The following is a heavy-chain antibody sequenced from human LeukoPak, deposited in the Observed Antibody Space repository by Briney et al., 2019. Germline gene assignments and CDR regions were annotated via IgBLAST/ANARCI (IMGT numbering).Heavy chain of an antibody. Sequence: ASVKVSCKVSGYTLTELSMHWVRQAPGKGLEWMGSFDPEDGETICAQKFQGRVTMTEDTSTDTAYMELSSLRSEDTAVYYCATVKGRYSYGPPQYWGQGTLVTVSS. CDR2: FDPEDGET. J-gene: IGHJ4*02. D-gene: IGHD5-18*01. CDR1: GYTLTELS. V-gene: IGHV1-24*01. CDR3: ATVKGRYSYGPPQY.